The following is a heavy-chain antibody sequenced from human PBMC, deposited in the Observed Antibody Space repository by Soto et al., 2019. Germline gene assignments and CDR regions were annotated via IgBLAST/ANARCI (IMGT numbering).Heavy chain of an antibody. CDR2: INPSGGST. V-gene: IGHV1-46*01. CDR1: GYTFTSYY. D-gene: IGHD5-12*01. Sequence: ASLKVSCKASGYTFTSYYMHWVRQAPGQGLEWMGIINPSGGSTSYAQKFQGRVTMTRDTSTSTVYMELSSLRSEDTAVYYCARDIVATIIYYYGMDVWGQGTTVTVSS. J-gene: IGHJ6*02. CDR3: ARDIVATIIYYYGMDV.